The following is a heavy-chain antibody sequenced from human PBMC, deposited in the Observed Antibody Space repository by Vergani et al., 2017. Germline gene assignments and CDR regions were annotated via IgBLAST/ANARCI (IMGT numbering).Heavy chain of an antibody. D-gene: IGHD2-15*01. CDR2: IYYSGST. V-gene: IGHV4-59*01. CDR3: ARGMGYCSGGSCYSYYYYGMDV. CDR1: GGPISSYY. Sequence: QVQLQESGPGLVKPSETLSLICTVSGGPISSYYWSWIPQPPGKGLEWVGYIYYSGSTNYHPSLKSRVTISVDTSKNQFSLKLISVTAADTAVYYCARGMGYCSGGSCYSYYYYGMDVWGQGTTVTVSS. J-gene: IGHJ6*02.